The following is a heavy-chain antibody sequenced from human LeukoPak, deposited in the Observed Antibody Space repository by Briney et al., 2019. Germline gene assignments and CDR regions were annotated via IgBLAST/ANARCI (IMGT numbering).Heavy chain of an antibody. Sequence: SETLSLTCAVYGGSFSGYYWSWIRQPPGKGLEWIGEINHSGSTNYNPSLKSRVTISVDTSKNQFSLKLSPVTAADTAVYYCAREQIVLRYFDWLPGWFDPWGQGTLVTVSS. CDR1: GGSFSGYY. D-gene: IGHD3-9*01. CDR3: AREQIVLRYFDWLPGWFDP. CDR2: INHSGST. V-gene: IGHV4-34*01. J-gene: IGHJ5*02.